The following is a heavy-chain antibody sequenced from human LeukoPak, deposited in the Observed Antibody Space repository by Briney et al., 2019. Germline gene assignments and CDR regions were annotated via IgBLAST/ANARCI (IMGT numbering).Heavy chain of an antibody. CDR1: GFTLSSFG. CDR2: VSDDGSNT. V-gene: IGHV3-30*18. Sequence: GGSLRLSCTASGFTLSSFGMHWVRQAPGRGLEWVAVVSDDGSNTYYADSVKGRFTISRDNSKNTLYLQLNSLRAEDTAVYYCAKDADTATIIYWYFDLWGRGTLVTVSS. CDR3: AKDADTATIIYWYFDL. D-gene: IGHD5-18*01. J-gene: IGHJ2*01.